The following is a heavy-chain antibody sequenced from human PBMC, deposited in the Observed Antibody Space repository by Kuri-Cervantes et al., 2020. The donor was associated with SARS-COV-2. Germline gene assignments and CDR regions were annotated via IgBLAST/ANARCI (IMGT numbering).Heavy chain of an antibody. CDR3: ARGYFSNAEWFSDFDY. CDR1: GGSISSNYYY. D-gene: IGHD3-3*01. Sequence: SETLSLTCTVSGGSISSNYYYWGWIRQPPGKGLEWIGSIYYSGSTNYNPSLKSRVTISVDTSKNQFSLKLSSVTAADTAVYYCARGYFSNAEWFSDFDYWGQGTLVTVSS. V-gene: IGHV4-39*07. CDR2: IYYSGST. J-gene: IGHJ4*02.